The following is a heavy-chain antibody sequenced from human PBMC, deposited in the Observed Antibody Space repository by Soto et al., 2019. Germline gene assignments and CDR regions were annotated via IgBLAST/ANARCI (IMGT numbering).Heavy chain of an antibody. CDR2: IYYSGST. J-gene: IGHJ6*03. CDR3: ARYIYGSLRRYFMYV. Sequence: QLQLQESGPGLVKPSETLSLTCIVSGGSISSNNYYWGWIRQPPGKGLEWIGSIYYSGSTYYNPALQSRVTLSVDTSKTQFSLHRTCVTATDMALYYCARYIYGSLRRYFMYVCCKGTTLTLSS. CDR1: GGSISSNNYY. V-gene: IGHV4-39*01. D-gene: IGHD5-18*01.